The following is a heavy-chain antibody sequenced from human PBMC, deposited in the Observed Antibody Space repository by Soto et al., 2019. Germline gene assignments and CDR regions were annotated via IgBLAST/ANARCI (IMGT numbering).Heavy chain of an antibody. J-gene: IGHJ5*02. Sequence: GGSLRLSCAASGFTVSSYEMHWVRQGTGKGLEWVSRIAIGGDTFYLGSVEGRFTVSRESARNSAYLQMNSLRVGDTGVYYCVRGQMRSSSGHTWFDTWGQGVLVTVSS. D-gene: IGHD6-6*01. V-gene: IGHV3-13*01. CDR1: GFTVSSYE. CDR3: VRGQMRSSSGHTWFDT. CDR2: IAIGGDT.